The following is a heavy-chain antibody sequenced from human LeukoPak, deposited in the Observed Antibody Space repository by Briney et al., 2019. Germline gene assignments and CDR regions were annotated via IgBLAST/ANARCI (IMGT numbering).Heavy chain of an antibody. V-gene: IGHV4-31*03. D-gene: IGHD2-15*01. J-gene: IGHJ6*02. CDR3: ARVRVVAKPYYYYGMDV. CDR1: GGSISSGGYY. Sequence: PSETLSLTRTVSGGSISSGGYYWSWIRQHPGKGLEWIGYIYYSGSTYYNPSLKSRVTISVDTSKDQFSLKLSSVTAADTAVYYCARVRVVAKPYYYYGMDVWGQGTTVTVSS. CDR2: IYYSGST.